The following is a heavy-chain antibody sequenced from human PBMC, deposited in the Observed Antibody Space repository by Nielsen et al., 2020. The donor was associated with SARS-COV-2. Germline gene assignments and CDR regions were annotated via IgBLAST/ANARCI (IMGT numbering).Heavy chain of an antibody. J-gene: IGHJ4*02. V-gene: IGHV3-30*03. CDR2: ISYDGSNK. CDR3: TRHPGREMTTVTTGAYYFDY. CDR1: GFTFSSYG. D-gene: IGHD4-17*01. Sequence: GESLKISCAASGFTFSSYGMHWVRQAPGKGLEWVAVISYDGSNKYYADSVKGRFTISRDNSKNTAYLQMNSLKTEDTAVYYCTRHPGREMTTVTTGAYYFDYWGQGTLVTVSS.